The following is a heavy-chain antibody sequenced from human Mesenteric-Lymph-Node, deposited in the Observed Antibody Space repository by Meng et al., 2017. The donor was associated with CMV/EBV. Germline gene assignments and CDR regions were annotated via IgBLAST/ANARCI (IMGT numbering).Heavy chain of an antibody. J-gene: IGHJ6*02. V-gene: IGHV3-23*01. CDR3: AKDRCGSASCSLGMDV. CDR2: ISAGGDTT. CDR1: GFTFSSYT. Sequence: GGSLRLSCAASGFTFSSYTMSWVRQAPGKGLEWVSGISAGGDTTYYGDSVKGRFTIYRDNSENTLYLQMNSLRADDTAVYYCAKDRCGSASCSLGMDVWGQGTTVTVSS. D-gene: IGHD2-2*01.